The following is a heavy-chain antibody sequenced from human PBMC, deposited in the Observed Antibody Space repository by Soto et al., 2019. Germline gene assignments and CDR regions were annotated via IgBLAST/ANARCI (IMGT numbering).Heavy chain of an antibody. V-gene: IGHV3-48*01. Sequence: VHLVESGGGLVQPGGSLRLSCAASGFTFGSFSMNWVRQAPGKGLEWVSYISSSSGIIYYADSVKGRFNISRDNAKNSLYLQMNSLRAEDTAVYFCAKMVTTYYYYYMDVWGKGTTVTVSS. CDR3: AKMVTTYYYYYMDV. D-gene: IGHD4-17*01. J-gene: IGHJ6*03. CDR1: GFTFGSFS. CDR2: ISSSSGII.